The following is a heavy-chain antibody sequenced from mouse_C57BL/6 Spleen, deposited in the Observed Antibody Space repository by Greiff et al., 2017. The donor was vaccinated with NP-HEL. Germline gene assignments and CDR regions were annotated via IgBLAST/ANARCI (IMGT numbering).Heavy chain of an antibody. J-gene: IGHJ1*03. V-gene: IGHV1-78*01. CDR3: ARCRIIYYYGSRDWYFDV. CDR2: IYPRDGST. CDR1: GYTFTDHT. Sequence: VQLQQSDAELVKPGASVKISCKVSGYTFTDHTIHWMKQRPEQGLEWIGYIYPRDGSTKYNEKFKGKATLTADKSSSPAYMQLNSLTCEDSAVYFCARCRIIYYYGSRDWYFDVWGTGTTVTVSS. D-gene: IGHD1-1*01.